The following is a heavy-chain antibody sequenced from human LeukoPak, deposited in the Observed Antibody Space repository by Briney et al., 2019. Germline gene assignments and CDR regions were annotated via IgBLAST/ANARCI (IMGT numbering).Heavy chain of an antibody. D-gene: IGHD6-13*01. CDR3: ARGIASSSWRDY. CDR2: ISAYNGNT. V-gene: IGHV1-18*01. J-gene: IGHJ4*02. CDR1: GGTLSSYA. Sequence: ASVKVSCKASGGTLSSYAISWVRQAPGQGPEWMGWISAYNGNTNYAQKLQGRVTMTTDTSTSTAYMELRSLRSDDTAVYYCARGIASSSWRDYWGQGTLVTVSS.